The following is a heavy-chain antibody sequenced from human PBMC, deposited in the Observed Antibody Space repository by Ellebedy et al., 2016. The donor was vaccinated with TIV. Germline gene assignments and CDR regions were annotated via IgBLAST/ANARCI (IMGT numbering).Heavy chain of an antibody. J-gene: IGHJ3*02. CDR2: MKPDGSEI. V-gene: IGHV3-7*03. CDR3: ANLGGLAASATNGIAFDI. D-gene: IGHD6-13*01. CDR1: GFIFSDNW. Sequence: GESLKISCTVSGFIFSDNWISWVRRAPGKGLEWVANMKPDGSEIYYVDSVKGRFTISRDNAKNSLYLQMNSLRAEDTAVYYCANLGGLAASATNGIAFDIWGQGTIVTVSS.